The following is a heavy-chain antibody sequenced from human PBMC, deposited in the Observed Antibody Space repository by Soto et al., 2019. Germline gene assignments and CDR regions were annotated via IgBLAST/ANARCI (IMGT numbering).Heavy chain of an antibody. Sequence: QVRLEQSGADVKTPGASVKVSCQASGYTFNIYAIHWVRQAPGQRPEWMGWMNAGNGNTEYSPKFHGRVTMTRDRYARAAYMELSGLTSEDTAVSYCARDCTYCGADTGREAFAIWGQGTMVTVS. CDR3: ARDCTYCGADTGREAFAI. CDR2: MNAGNGNT. V-gene: IGHV1-3*01. CDR1: GYTFNIYA. D-gene: IGHD2-21*01. J-gene: IGHJ3*02.